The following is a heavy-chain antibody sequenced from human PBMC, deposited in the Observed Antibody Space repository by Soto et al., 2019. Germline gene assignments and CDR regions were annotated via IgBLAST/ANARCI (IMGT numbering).Heavy chain of an antibody. CDR3: AVVAGSYWFEC. V-gene: IGHV3-64D*06. J-gene: IGHJ4*02. CDR1: GFTFSSYG. Sequence: EVQLVESGGSLVQPGGSLRLSCSASGFTFSSYGMHWVRQAPGKGLEYVSAIKSSGSTTNYADSVKGRFTISRDNSKNMLYLQLSSLTSEDTAVYDGAVVAGSYWFECWGQGTRVTVSS. D-gene: IGHD6-19*01. CDR2: IKSSGSTT.